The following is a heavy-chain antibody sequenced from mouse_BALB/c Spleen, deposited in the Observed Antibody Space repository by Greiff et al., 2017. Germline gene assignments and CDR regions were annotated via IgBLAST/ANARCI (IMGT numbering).Heavy chain of an antibody. CDR3: ARDGNYMMDY. Sequence: QVQLKESGPGLVAPSQSLSITCTVSGFSLTSYDISWIRQPPGKGLEWLGVIWTGGGTNYNSAFMSRLSISKDNSKSQVFLKMNSLQTDDTAMYYCARDGNYMMDYWGQGTSVTVSS. CDR1: GFSLTSYD. V-gene: IGHV2-9-2*01. CDR2: IWTGGGT. D-gene: IGHD2-1*01. J-gene: IGHJ4*01.